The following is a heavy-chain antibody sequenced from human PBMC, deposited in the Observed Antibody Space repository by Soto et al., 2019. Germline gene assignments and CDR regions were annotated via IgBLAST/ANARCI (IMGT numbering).Heavy chain of an antibody. CDR3: ARDWSGTGI. Sequence: QVQLQESGPGLVKPSETLSLTCTVSGGSVSSGSYYWSWIRQPPGKGLEWIGCIYYTGSTDYNPSLKSRVTISVDTSKNQFSLKLSSVTAADTAVYYCARDWSGTGIWGQGTMVTVSS. CDR2: IYYTGST. CDR1: GGSVSSGSYY. D-gene: IGHD1-1*01. J-gene: IGHJ3*02. V-gene: IGHV4-61*01.